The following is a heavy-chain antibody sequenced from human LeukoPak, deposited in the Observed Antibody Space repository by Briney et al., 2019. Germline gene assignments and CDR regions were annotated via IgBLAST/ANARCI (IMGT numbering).Heavy chain of an antibody. CDR1: GGSISSGDYS. CDR3: ARRYCSGGSCYGINWFDP. Sequence: PSQTLSLTCTVSGGSISSGDYSWSWIRQPPGKGLEWIGYIYYSGSTYYNPSLKSRVTISVDTSKNQFSLKLSSVTAADTAVYYCARRYCSGGSCYGINWFDPWGQGTLVTVSS. J-gene: IGHJ5*02. V-gene: IGHV4-30-4*01. CDR2: IYYSGST. D-gene: IGHD2-15*01.